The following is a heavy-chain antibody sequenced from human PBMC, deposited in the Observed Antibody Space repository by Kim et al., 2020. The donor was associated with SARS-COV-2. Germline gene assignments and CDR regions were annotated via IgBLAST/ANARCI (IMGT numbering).Heavy chain of an antibody. J-gene: IGHJ6*02. V-gene: IGHV1-46*01. D-gene: IGHD6-13*01. CDR3: ARDRLAAAGTSGNYYYYYGMDV. CDR1: GYTFTSYY. Sequence: ASVKVSCKASGYTFTSYYMHWVRQAPGQGLEWMGIINPSGGSTSYAQKFQGRVTMTRDTSTSTVYMELSSLRSEDTAVYYCARDRLAAAGTSGNYYYYYGMDVWGQGTTVTVSS. CDR2: INPSGGST.